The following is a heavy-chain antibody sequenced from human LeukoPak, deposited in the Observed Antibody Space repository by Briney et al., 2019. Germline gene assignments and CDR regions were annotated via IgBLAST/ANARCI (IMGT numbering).Heavy chain of an antibody. V-gene: IGHV3-23*01. Sequence: GGSLRLSCAASGFTFSSYAMSWVRQAPGKGLEWVSAISGSGGSTYYADFVKGRFTISRDNSKNTLYLQMNSLRAEDTAVYYCAKSGYSKPKEPGFDPWGQGTLVTVSS. CDR2: ISGSGGST. D-gene: IGHD4-11*01. CDR1: GFTFSSYA. J-gene: IGHJ5*02. CDR3: AKSGYSKPKEPGFDP.